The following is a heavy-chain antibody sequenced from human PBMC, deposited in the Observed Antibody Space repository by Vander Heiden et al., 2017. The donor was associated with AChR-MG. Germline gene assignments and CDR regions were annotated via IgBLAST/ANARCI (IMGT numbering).Heavy chain of an antibody. D-gene: IGHD3-16*01. J-gene: IGHJ5*02. CDR3: ARDSREYQMLTKTSNWFDP. CDR2: INAGNGNT. V-gene: IGHV1-3*01. CDR1: GYSFTNYA. Sequence: QVQLVQSGNEVKKPGASVKVSCKASGYSFTNYAIHWVRQAPGQRREWMGWINAGNGNTKYSQNFQGRVTITRDTSANTAYMELSSLRSEDTAVYYCARDSREYQMLTKTSNWFDPWGQGTLVTVSS.